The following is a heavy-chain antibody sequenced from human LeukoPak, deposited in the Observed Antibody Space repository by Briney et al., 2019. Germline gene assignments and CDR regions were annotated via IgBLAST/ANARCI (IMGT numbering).Heavy chain of an antibody. CDR3: ARDLYDYFDY. J-gene: IGHJ4*02. V-gene: IGHV4-4*07. D-gene: IGHD2-2*02. CDR2: IYTSGST. Sequence: PSETLSLTCTVSGGSISGYYWSWIRQPAGKGLEWIGCIYTSGSTYYNPSLKSRVTISVDTSKNQFSLKLSSVTAADTAVYYCARDLYDYFDYWGQGTLVTVSS. CDR1: GGSISGYY.